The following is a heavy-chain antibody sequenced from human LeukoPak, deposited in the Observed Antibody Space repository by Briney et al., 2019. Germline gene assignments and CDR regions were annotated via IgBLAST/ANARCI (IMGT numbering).Heavy chain of an antibody. V-gene: IGHV1-69*06. J-gene: IGHJ4*02. CDR2: IIPVFDTP. D-gene: IGHD3-16*02. CDR1: GGIFGSYA. Sequence: SVKVSCKASGGIFGSYAINWVRQAPGQGLEWLGRIIPVFDTPNYAQTFQGRVTISADKSTRTVYMELSSLRSEDTALYYCAKGSRLREAGSYRFWGQGTLVTVSS. CDR3: AKGSRLREAGSYRF.